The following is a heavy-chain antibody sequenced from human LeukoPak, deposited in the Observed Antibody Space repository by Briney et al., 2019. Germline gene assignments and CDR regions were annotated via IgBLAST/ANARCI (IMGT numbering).Heavy chain of an antibody. Sequence: ASVKVSCKASGYTFTRHAIHWVRQAPGQRLEWMGWINAGNGDTKYSQKFQGRVTFTGDTSASAAYMELSSLKSEDTAVYYCATVTRGTTLDHWGQGTLVTVSS. CDR1: GYTFTRHA. D-gene: IGHD4-23*01. CDR3: ATVTRGTTLDH. J-gene: IGHJ5*02. CDR2: INAGNGDT. V-gene: IGHV1-3*01.